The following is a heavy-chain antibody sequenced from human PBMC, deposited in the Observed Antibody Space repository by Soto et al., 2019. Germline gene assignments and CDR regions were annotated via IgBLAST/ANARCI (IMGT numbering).Heavy chain of an antibody. CDR3: ARGIAAPGNIYDGVGGHYFDY. CDR2: IIPIFGTA. D-gene: IGHD6-13*01. V-gene: IGHV1-69*13. CDR1: GGTFSSYA. J-gene: IGHJ4*02. Sequence: SVKVSCKASGGTFSSYAISWVRQAPGQGLEWMGGIIPIFGTANYAQKFQGRVTITADESTSTAYMELSSLRSDDTAVYYCARGIAAPGNIYDGVGGHYFDYWGQGTQVTVSS.